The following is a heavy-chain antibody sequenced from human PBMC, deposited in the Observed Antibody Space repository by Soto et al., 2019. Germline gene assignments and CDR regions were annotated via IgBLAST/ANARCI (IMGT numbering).Heavy chain of an antibody. CDR3: ARTPYSGNPPYHYYGMDL. D-gene: IGHD5-12*01. J-gene: IGHJ6*02. CDR1: GFAVSNNY. CDR2: IYSGGST. Sequence: PGGSLRLSCAGSGFAVSNNYMNWVRQARGKGLEWVSVIYSGGSTYYADSVKGRFTTSRDNSKNTLYLQMNSLRADDTAIYYCARTPYSGNPPYHYYGMDLWGQGTTVTVSS. V-gene: IGHV3-53*01.